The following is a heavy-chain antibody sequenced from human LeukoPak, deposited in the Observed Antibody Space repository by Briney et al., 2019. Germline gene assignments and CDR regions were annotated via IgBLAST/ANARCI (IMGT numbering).Heavy chain of an antibody. D-gene: IGHD1-26*01. V-gene: IGHV1-69-2*01. Sequence: GATVKISCKASGYIFSDYYIQWVQQAPGKGLEWMGGFDPEDGETIYAQKFQGRVTMTEDTSTDTAYMELSSLRSEDTAVYYCATLLSGSYYPFDYWGQGTLVTVSS. CDR3: ATLLSGSYYPFDY. CDR2: FDPEDGET. CDR1: GYIFSDYY. J-gene: IGHJ4*02.